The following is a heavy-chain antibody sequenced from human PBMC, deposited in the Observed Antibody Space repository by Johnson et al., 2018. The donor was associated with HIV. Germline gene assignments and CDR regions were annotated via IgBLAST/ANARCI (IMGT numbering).Heavy chain of an antibody. D-gene: IGHD2-15*01. CDR1: GFTFSNYA. J-gene: IGHJ3*02. V-gene: IGHV3-23*04. Sequence: VQLVESGGGVVRPGGSLRLSCAASGFTFSNYAMTWVRQAPGKGLEWVSTVNGGGGSTYYADSVKGRFTISRDNAKNSLYLQMNSLRAEDTALYYCAKETCSGGSCLNGGAFDIWGQGTMVTVSS. CDR2: VNGGGGST. CDR3: AKETCSGGSCLNGGAFDI.